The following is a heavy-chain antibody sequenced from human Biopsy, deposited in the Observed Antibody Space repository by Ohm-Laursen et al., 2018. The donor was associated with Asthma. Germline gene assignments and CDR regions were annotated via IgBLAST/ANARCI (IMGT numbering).Heavy chain of an antibody. D-gene: IGHD1-26*01. J-gene: IGHJ4*02. CDR3: AKGEWELLEANFDF. CDR1: GFTFSSYA. Sequence: GSLRLSCAASGFTFSSYAMSWVRQAPGKGLEWVSTVSGSGGNTYYADSVKGRFTISRDNAKNSLYLQMNSLRAEDTALYYCAKGEWELLEANFDFWGQGTLVTVSS. V-gene: IGHV3-23*01. CDR2: VSGSGGNT.